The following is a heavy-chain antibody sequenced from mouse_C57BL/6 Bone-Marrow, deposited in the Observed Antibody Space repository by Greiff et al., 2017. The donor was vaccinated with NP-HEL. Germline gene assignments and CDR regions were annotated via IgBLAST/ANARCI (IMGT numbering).Heavy chain of an antibody. CDR3: TSSPYWYFEV. CDR2: IYPGNSVT. J-gene: IGHJ1*03. Sequence: VQLQQSGTVLARPGASVKMSCKTSGYTFTSYWMHWVNQRPGPGLEWIGAIYPGNSVTSYHHTFKGQAKLTAVTSASTAYMELSSLTNEDSAVYYCTSSPYWYFEVWGTGTTVTVSS. CDR1: GYTFTSYW. V-gene: IGHV1-5*01. D-gene: IGHD6-1*01.